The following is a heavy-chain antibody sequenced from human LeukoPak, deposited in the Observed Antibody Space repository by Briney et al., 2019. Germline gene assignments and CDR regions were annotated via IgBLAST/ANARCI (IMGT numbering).Heavy chain of an antibody. V-gene: IGHV1-18*01. J-gene: IGHJ4*02. CDR1: GYTFTSYG. CDR3: AREEGRFLEWSDAAFDY. D-gene: IGHD3-3*01. CDR2: ISAYNGNT. Sequence: ASVKVSCKASGYTFTSYGISWVRQAPGQGLEWMGWISAYNGNTNYAQKLQGRVTMTTDTSTSTAYMELRSLRSEDTAVYYCAREEGRFLEWSDAAFDYWGQGTLVTVSS.